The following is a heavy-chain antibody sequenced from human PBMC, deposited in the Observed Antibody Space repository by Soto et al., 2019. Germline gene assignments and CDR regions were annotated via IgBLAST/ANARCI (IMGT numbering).Heavy chain of an antibody. CDR3: AKSMAGLSAYDALGS. D-gene: IGHD5-12*01. CDR2: INAGNGDT. V-gene: IGHV1-3*01. CDR1: GYTFNNYG. J-gene: IGHJ5*02. Sequence: QVQLVQSGAVVKEPGASVKVSCKASGYTFNNYGMHWVRQAPGQRPEWMGWINAGNGDTKYSQNFQGRVTITRDTSASTAYMELSSLRSEDTAVYFCAKSMAGLSAYDALGSWGQGTLVTVSS.